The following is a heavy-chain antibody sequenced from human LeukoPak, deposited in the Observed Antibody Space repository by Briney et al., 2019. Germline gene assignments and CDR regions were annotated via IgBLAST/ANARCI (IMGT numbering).Heavy chain of an antibody. Sequence: GSSVTLSRTASGGTFSSYAISWVRQAPGQGLEWMGRIIPIFGIANYAQKFQGRVTITAYKSTSTDYMELSSLRSGDTAVYYCAHVNSGSGGWFDPWGQGTLVTVSS. V-gene: IGHV1-69*04. D-gene: IGHD1-26*01. CDR1: GGTFSSYA. J-gene: IGHJ5*02. CDR3: AHVNSGSGGWFDP. CDR2: IIPIFGIA.